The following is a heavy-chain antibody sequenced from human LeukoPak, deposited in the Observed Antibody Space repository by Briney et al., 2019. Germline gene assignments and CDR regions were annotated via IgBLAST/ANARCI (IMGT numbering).Heavy chain of an antibody. CDR3: ARGGYCGGDCYFYY. Sequence: SETLSLTCTVSGGSISSSSYYWGWIRQPPGKGLEWIGRIYTSGSTNYNPSLKSRVTISVDTSKNQFSLKLSSVTAADTAVYYCARGGYCGGDCYFYYWGQGTLVTVSS. V-gene: IGHV4-39*07. CDR2: IYTSGST. J-gene: IGHJ4*02. D-gene: IGHD2-21*02. CDR1: GGSISSSSYY.